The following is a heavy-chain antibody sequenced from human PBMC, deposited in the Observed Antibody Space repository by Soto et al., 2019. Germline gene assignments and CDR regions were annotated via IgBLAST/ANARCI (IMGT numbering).Heavy chain of an antibody. J-gene: IGHJ4*02. Sequence: QVQLVQSGAEVQKPGASVKVSCKASGYTFTGYYMHWVRQAPGQGLEWMGWINPNSGGTNYAQKFQGRATENRDTSISTDYMELSRLRSDDTAVYYCATLLGGFGAFYFDYWGQGTLVTVSS. V-gene: IGHV1-2*02. D-gene: IGHD3-10*01. CDR1: GYTFTGYY. CDR3: ATLLGGFGAFYFDY. CDR2: INPNSGGT.